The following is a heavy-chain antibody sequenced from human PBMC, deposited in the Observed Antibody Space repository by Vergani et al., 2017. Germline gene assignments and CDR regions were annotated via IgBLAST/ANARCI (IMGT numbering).Heavy chain of an antibody. J-gene: IGHJ4*02. Sequence: QVQLVQSGAEVKKPGASVTVSCKASGYTFTSYGISWVRQAPGQGLEWMGRIIPILGIANYAQKLQGRVTMTTDTSTSTAYMELRSLRSDDTAVYYCARGDGLRFLEWFQGYFDYWGQGTLVTVSS. CDR2: IIPILGIA. CDR3: ARGDGLRFLEWFQGYFDY. D-gene: IGHD3-3*01. CDR1: GYTFTSYG. V-gene: IGHV1-18*01.